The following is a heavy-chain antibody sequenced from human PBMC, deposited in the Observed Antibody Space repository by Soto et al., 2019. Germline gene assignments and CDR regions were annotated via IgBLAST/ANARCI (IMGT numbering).Heavy chain of an antibody. Sequence: GGSLKLSCAASGFSFSNFAMSWVRQAPGTGLEWVSSISGSGDKTYYLDSVKGRFTISRDNSKNTLYLHMNSLGAEDTAVYFCAKDYASTWYWYFDPWGQGTLVTVSS. J-gene: IGHJ5*02. CDR2: ISGSGDKT. V-gene: IGHV3-23*01. CDR1: GFSFSNFA. CDR3: AKDYASTWYWYFDP. D-gene: IGHD6-13*01.